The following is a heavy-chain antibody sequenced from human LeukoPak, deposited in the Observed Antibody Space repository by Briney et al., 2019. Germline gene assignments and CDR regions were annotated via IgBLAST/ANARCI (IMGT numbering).Heavy chain of an antibody. Sequence: PPETLSFTCTVSGGSISSGDYYWSWIRQPPGKGLEWIGYIYYSGSTYYNPSLKSRVTISVDTSKNQFSLELSSVTAADTAVYYCARDLFSLTVDYWGQGTLVTVSS. CDR2: IYYSGST. V-gene: IGHV4-30-4*01. CDR3: ARDLFSLTVDY. J-gene: IGHJ4*02. CDR1: GGSISSGDYY. D-gene: IGHD4/OR15-4a*01.